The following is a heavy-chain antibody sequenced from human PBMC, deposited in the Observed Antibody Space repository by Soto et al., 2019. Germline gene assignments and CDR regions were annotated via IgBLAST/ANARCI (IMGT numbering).Heavy chain of an antibody. CDR2: ISSTTI. V-gene: IGHV3-11*01. CDR1: GFLFSDHY. D-gene: IGHD2-8*01. J-gene: IGHJ4*02. Sequence: QVQLVESGGGLVEPGGSLRLSCAASGFLFSDHYMTWIRQAPGKGPEWISYISSTTIYYADSVRGRFTVSRDHAKNSLQLQMNSLRAEDTAIYYCAKYRLMDTSSIFESWGRGTPVTVSS. CDR3: AKYRLMDTSSIFES.